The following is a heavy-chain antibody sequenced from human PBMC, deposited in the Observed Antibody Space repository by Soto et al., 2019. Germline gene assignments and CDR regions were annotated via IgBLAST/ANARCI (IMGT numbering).Heavy chain of an antibody. CDR2: ISYSGNS. V-gene: IGHV4-59*01. CDR1: GGSISSGY. J-gene: IGHJ4*02. D-gene: IGHD6-19*01. CDR3: ARHFGGLSGGCYGAYFDR. Sequence: QLQLQESGPGLVKPSETLSLTCTVSGGSISSGYCGWIRQPPGKALEWSGYISYSGNSDFNPSPTTRVPLPVETSNNQCSLRLSSVTAADTPVYHCARHFGGLSGGCYGAYFDRWGQGTLVTVSS.